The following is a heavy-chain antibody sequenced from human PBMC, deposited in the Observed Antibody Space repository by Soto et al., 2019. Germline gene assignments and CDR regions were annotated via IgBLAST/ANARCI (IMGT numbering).Heavy chain of an antibody. CDR3: ASSSSTSCYACYYYYYMDV. J-gene: IGHJ6*03. D-gene: IGHD2-2*01. CDR2: IYSGGST. CDR1: GFTVSSNY. V-gene: IGHV3-66*01. Sequence: GSLRLSCAASGFTVSSNYMSWVRQAPGKGLEWVSVIYSGGSTYYADSVKGRFTISRDNSKNTLYLQMNSLRAEDTAVYYCASSSSTSCYACYYYYYMDVWGKGTTVTVSS.